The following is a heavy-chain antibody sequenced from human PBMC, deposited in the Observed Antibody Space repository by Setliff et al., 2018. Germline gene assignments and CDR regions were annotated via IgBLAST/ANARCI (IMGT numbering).Heavy chain of an antibody. CDR2: IKQDGSEK. Sequence: LRLSCAASGFTFSSYRMSWVRQAPGKGLEWVANIKQDGSEKYYVDSVKGRFTISRDNAKNTLYLQMNSLRAEDTAVYYCARARYCSSTSCYYYYYMDVWGKGTTVTVSS. V-gene: IGHV3-7*01. CDR1: GFTFSSYR. CDR3: ARARYCSSTSCYYYYYMDV. D-gene: IGHD2-2*01. J-gene: IGHJ6*03.